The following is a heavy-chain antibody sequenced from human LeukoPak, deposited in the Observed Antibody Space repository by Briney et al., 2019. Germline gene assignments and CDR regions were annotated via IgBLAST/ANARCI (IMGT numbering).Heavy chain of an antibody. CDR3: ARDSTAMTGLNMDV. V-gene: IGHV1-2*02. D-gene: IGHD5-18*01. CDR2: VNSDSGGT. J-gene: IGHJ6*02. Sequence: ASVKVSCKASGYTFTDYHIHWVRQAPGQGLEWMGWVNSDSGGTNYAQKFQGRVTITRDTSITIAYIELSSLRSDDAAIYYCARDSTAMTGLNMDVWGQGTTVTVSS. CDR1: GYTFTDYH.